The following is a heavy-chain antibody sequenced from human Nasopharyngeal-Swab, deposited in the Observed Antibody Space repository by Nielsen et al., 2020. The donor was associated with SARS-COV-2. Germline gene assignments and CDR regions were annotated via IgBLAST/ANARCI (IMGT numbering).Heavy chain of an antibody. V-gene: IGHV4-59*01. CDR1: GGSISSYY. CDR2: IYYSGST. D-gene: IGHD6-13*01. J-gene: IGHJ6*02. CDR3: ARAYSSSWYPGYYYYGMDV. Sequence: SETLSLTCTVSGGSISSYYWSWIRQPPGKGLEWIGYIYYSGSTNYNPSLKSRVTISVGTSKNQFSLKLSSVTAADTAVYYCARAYSSSWYPGYYYYGMDVWGQGTTVTVSS.